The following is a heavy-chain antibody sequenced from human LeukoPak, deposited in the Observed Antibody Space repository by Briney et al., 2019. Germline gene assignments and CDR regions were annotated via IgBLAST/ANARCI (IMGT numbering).Heavy chain of an antibody. CDR3: ARGFYYDSSGYSINFDF. Sequence: PGGSLRLSCAASGFTLNNYAMHWVRQAPGKGLEWVALISYAGRDKYYADSVKGRFSISRDDSKNTLFVQMGSLRTEDTAIYYCARGFYYDSSGYSINFDFWGQGTLVTVSS. CDR2: ISYAGRDK. CDR1: GFTLNNYA. V-gene: IGHV3-30*19. D-gene: IGHD3-22*01. J-gene: IGHJ4*02.